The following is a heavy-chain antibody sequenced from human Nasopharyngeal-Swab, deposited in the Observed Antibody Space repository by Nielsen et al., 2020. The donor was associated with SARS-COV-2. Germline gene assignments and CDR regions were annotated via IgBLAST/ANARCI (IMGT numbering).Heavy chain of an antibody. CDR2: MNPNSGNT. CDR1: GYTFTSYD. D-gene: IGHD3-22*01. CDR3: ARGVRARVIVVVISVYYYYMDV. Sequence: ASVKVSCKASGYTFTSYDIDWVRQATGQGLEWMGWMNPNSGNTGYAQKFQGRVTMTRNTSISTAYMKLNSLRSEDTAVYYCARGVRARVIVVVISVYYYYMDVWGKGTTVTVSS. V-gene: IGHV1-8*01. J-gene: IGHJ6*03.